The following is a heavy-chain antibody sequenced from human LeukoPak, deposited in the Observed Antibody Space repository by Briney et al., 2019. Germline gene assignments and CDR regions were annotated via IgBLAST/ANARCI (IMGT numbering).Heavy chain of an antibody. CDR1: GGSISSGGYY. CDR3: ARDCGGDCEGGMGHFDY. Sequence: PSETLSLTCTVSGGSISSGGYYWSWIRQHPGKGLEWIVYIYYSGSTYYNPSLKSRVTISVDTSKNQFYLKLSSVTAADTAVYYCARDCGGDCEGGMGHFDYWGQGTLVTVSS. J-gene: IGHJ4*02. V-gene: IGHV4-31*03. CDR2: IYYSGST. D-gene: IGHD2-21*02.